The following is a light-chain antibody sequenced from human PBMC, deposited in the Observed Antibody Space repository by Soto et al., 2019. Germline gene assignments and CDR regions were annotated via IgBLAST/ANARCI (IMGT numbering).Light chain of an antibody. Sequence: EIGLSQSPCTLSLSPGERATLSCRASQSVSNNYLAWYQQKPGQAPRLLIYGASNRATGIPDRFSGSGSGTDFTLTISRLEPEDFAVYYCQQYGSSPPTFGQGTKV. J-gene: IGKJ1*01. CDR2: GAS. CDR3: QQYGSSPPT. V-gene: IGKV3-20*01. CDR1: QSVSNNY.